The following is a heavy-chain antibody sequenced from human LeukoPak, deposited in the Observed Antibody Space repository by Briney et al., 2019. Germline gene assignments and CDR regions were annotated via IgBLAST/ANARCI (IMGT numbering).Heavy chain of an antibody. V-gene: IGHV5-51*01. J-gene: IGHJ6*02. CDR2: IYPGDSDT. CDR1: GYGFTSYW. CDR3: ARHPYYYDSSGYSLPVRGYYGMDV. Sequence: GESLKISCKGSGYGFTSYWIGWVRQMPGKGLEWMGIIYPGDSDTRYSPSFQGQVTISADKSIGTAYLQWSSLKASDTAMYYCARHPYYYDSSGYSLPVRGYYGMDVWGQGTTVTVSS. D-gene: IGHD3-22*01.